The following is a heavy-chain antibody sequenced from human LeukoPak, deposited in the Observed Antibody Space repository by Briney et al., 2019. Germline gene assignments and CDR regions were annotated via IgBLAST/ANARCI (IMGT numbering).Heavy chain of an antibody. CDR3: AKDLGYYYDSSGYIDY. V-gene: IGHV3-23*01. J-gene: IGHJ4*02. CDR1: GFTFSSYA. CDR2: ISGSGGST. Sequence: RGSLRLSCAASGFTFSSYAMSWVRQAPGKGLEWVSAISGSGGSTYYADSVKGRFTISRDNSKNTLYLQMNSLRAEDTAVYYCAKDLGYYYDSSGYIDYWGQGTLVTVSS. D-gene: IGHD3-22*01.